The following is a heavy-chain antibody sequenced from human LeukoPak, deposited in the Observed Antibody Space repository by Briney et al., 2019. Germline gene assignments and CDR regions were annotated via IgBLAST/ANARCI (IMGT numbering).Heavy chain of an antibody. J-gene: IGHJ4*02. V-gene: IGHV3-9*03. D-gene: IGHD5-18*01. Sequence: PGGSLRLSCAASGFTFDDHGMHWVRQAPGKCLEWVSGISWNSGSIGYADSVQGRFTISRDNAKSTLYLQMNSLRAEDMALYYCTRASGYSSGSIDYWGQGTLVTVSS. CDR2: ISWNSGSI. CDR1: GFTFDDHG. CDR3: TRASGYSSGSIDY.